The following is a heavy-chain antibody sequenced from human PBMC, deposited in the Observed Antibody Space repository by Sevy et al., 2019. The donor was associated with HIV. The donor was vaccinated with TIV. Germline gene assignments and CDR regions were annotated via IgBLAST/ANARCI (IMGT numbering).Heavy chain of an antibody. V-gene: IGHV1-24*01. D-gene: IGHD4-17*01. CDR3: ATNTEYGDSDY. Sequence: ASVKVSCKVSGYTLTELSMHWVRQAPGKGLEWMGSFDTEDGETLYAQKSQGRVTMTEDTSTDTAYMELSSLRSEDTAVYYCATNTEYGDSDYWGQGTLVTVSS. CDR1: GYTLTELS. J-gene: IGHJ4*02. CDR2: FDTEDGET.